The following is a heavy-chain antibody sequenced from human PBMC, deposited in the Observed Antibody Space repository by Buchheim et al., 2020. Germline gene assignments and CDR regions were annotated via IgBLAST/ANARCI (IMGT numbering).Heavy chain of an antibody. J-gene: IGHJ4*02. D-gene: IGHD6-6*01. CDR1: GGTFSNYA. CDR3: ARAAPQPETEYSSLFYFDY. V-gene: IGHV1-69*01. Sequence: QVQLVQSGAEVKKPGSSVKVSCKASGGTFSNYAINWVRQAPGQGLEWMGGITPFSYTGNYAQKFQGRVTITADESTSTAYMELNSLRSEDTAVYYCARAAPQPETEYSSLFYFDYWGQGTL. CDR2: ITPFSYTG.